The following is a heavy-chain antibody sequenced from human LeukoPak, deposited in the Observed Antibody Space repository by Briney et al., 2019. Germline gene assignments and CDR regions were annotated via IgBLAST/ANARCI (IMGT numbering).Heavy chain of an antibody. CDR2: FDPEDGET. CDR1: GYTLTELS. J-gene: IGHJ5*02. CDR3: ARDPNNYDILTGYQT. V-gene: IGHV1-24*01. Sequence: VASVKVSCKVSGYTLTELSMHWVRQAPGKGLEWMGGFDPEDGETIYAQKFQGRVTMTRDTSTSTVYMELSSLRSEDTAVYYCARDPNNYDILTGYQTWGQGTLVTVSS. D-gene: IGHD3-9*01.